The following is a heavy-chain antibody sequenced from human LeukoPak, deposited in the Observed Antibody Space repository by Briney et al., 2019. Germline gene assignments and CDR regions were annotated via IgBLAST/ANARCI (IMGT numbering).Heavy chain of an antibody. V-gene: IGHV3-74*01. Sequence: GGSLRLSCAASGFTVGSDWMDCVRDAPGKGVVWVSGINSDGSSTSYAGSLKGRFTFPRDNAKNRLYLQMNSLRAEDTAVFYCARGGGSGYYYEFDYWGQGTLVTVSS. D-gene: IGHD3-22*01. CDR2: INSDGSST. J-gene: IGHJ4*02. CDR3: ARGGGSGYYYEFDY. CDR1: GFTVGSDW.